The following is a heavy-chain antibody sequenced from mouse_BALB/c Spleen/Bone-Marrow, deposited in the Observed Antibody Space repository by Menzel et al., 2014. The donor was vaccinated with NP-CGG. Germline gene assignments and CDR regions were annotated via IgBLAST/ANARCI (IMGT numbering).Heavy chain of an antibody. CDR2: IWRGGSA. V-gene: IGHV2-5-1*01. D-gene: IGHD2-2*01. J-gene: IGHJ3*01. CDR3: AKMGLRSWFAY. Sequence: VQLQEPGPSLVQPSQSLSITCTVSGFSLTSYGVHWVRQSPGKGLEWLGVIWRGGSADYNAAFMSRLSITKDNSESQVFFKMNSLQADDTAIYYCAKMGLRSWFAYWGQGTLVTVSA. CDR1: GFSLTSYG.